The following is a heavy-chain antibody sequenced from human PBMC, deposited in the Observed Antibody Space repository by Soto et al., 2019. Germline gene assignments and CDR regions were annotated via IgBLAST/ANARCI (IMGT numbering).Heavy chain of an antibody. CDR3: ARHSPELYSRSWYAVQYFQH. Sequence: QLQLQESGPGLVKPSETLSLTCTVSGCSISSSSYYWGWIRQPPGKGLEWIGSIYYSGRTYYNPSLKSRATISVDTSKNQFSLKLRAVTAADTAVYYCARHSPELYSRSWYAVQYFQHWGQGTLVTVSS. CDR2: IYYSGRT. J-gene: IGHJ1*01. V-gene: IGHV4-39*01. D-gene: IGHD6-13*01. CDR1: GCSISSSSYY.